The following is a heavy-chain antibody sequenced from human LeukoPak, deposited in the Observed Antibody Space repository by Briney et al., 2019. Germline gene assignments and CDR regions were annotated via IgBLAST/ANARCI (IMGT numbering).Heavy chain of an antibody. D-gene: IGHD1-7*01. CDR2: IYSGGST. Sequence: GGSLRLSCAASGFTVSSNYMSWVRQAPGKGLEWVSVIYSGGSTYYADSVKGRFTISRDNSKNTLYLQMNSLRAEDTAVYCCARDAQPRLYNWNYGNMDVWGKGTTVTVSS. J-gene: IGHJ6*03. CDR1: GFTVSSNY. V-gene: IGHV3-53*05. CDR3: ARDAQPRLYNWNYGNMDV.